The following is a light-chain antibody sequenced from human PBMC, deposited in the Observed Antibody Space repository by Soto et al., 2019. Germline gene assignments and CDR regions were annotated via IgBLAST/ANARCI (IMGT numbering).Light chain of an antibody. CDR1: QGIGNN. Sequence: DIQMTQSPSSLFASVGDRVSITCRASQGIGNNLGWYQQKPGEAPKRLIYGTFNLQRGVPSRFRGSGSGTDFTLTISSLRPEDFATYYCQHCDYLPIFGPGTTVDFK. J-gene: IGKJ3*01. CDR3: QHCDYLPI. V-gene: IGKV1-17*01. CDR2: GTF.